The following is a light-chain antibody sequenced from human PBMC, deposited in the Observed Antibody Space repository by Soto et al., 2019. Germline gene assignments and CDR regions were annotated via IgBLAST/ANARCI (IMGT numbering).Light chain of an antibody. V-gene: IGLV2-14*01. Sequence: QAVLTQPASVSGSPGQSITISCTGTSSDVGEYKYVSWYQQHPGKAPKLMIYEVSNRPSGISNRFSGSKSGNTASLTISGLQAEDEADYYCTSYTSDNTHVFGTGTKLTVL. CDR3: TSYTSDNTHV. CDR2: EVS. CDR1: SSDVGEYKY. J-gene: IGLJ1*01.